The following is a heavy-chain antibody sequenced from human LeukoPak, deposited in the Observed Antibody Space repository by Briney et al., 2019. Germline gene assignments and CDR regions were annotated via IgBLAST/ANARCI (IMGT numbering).Heavy chain of an antibody. D-gene: IGHD3-16*02. V-gene: IGHV1-24*01. J-gene: IGHJ4*02. CDR1: GYTLTELS. Sequence: ASVKVSCKVSGYTLTELSMHWVRQAPGKGLEWMGGFDPEDGETIYAQKFQGRVTMTEDTSTDTAYMELSSLRSEDTAVYYCATGLRFMITFGGVIARGGFDYWGQGTLVTVSS. CDR2: FDPEDGET. CDR3: ATGLRFMITFGGVIARGGFDY.